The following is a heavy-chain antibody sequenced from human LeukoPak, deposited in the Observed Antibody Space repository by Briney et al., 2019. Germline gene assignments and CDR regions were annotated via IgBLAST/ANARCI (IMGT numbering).Heavy chain of an antibody. Sequence: ASVKVSCXASGYTFTGYYMHWVRLAPGQGLGWMGWINPNSGGTNYAQKFQGRVTMTRDTSISTAYMELSRLRSDDTAVYYCTSVTIDTASMDVWGKGTTVTVSS. CDR1: GYTFTGYY. D-gene: IGHD4-11*01. CDR2: INPNSGGT. J-gene: IGHJ6*03. V-gene: IGHV1-2*02. CDR3: TSVTIDTASMDV.